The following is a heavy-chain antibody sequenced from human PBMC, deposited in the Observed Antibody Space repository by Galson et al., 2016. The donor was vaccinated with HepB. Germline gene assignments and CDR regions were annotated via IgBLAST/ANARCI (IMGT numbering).Heavy chain of an antibody. CDR1: GYTFTSYG. CDR3: ARDPRKTRYQLLEVYYYYYGMEV. V-gene: IGHV1-18*01. J-gene: IGHJ6*02. CDR2: INPYNGNT. D-gene: IGHD2-2*01. Sequence: SVKVSCKASGYTFTSYGISWVRQAPGQGLEWMGWINPYNGNTNYAQKLQGRVTMTTDTSTSTAYMELRSLRSDDTAVYYCARDPRKTRYQLLEVYYYYYGMEVWGQGTTVTVSS.